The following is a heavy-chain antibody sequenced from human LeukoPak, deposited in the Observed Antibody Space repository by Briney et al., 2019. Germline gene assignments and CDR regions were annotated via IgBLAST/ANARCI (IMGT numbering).Heavy chain of an antibody. CDR1: GFTFSDYT. J-gene: IGHJ4*02. CDR3: ASVNTLRGYSPDFDY. Sequence: GGSLRLSCAASGFTFSDYTMNWVRRAPGKGLEWVSSISTSGSYIYYADSVKGRFTISRDNAKNPLYLQMNSLRAEDTAVYYCASVNTLRGYSPDFDYWGQGTLVTVSS. V-gene: IGHV3-21*01. D-gene: IGHD5-18*01. CDR2: ISTSGSYI.